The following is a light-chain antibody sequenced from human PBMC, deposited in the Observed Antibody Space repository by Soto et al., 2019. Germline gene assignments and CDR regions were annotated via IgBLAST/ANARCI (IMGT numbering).Light chain of an antibody. J-gene: IGKJ5*01. CDR2: DAS. CDR3: QQRSNWPIT. Sequence: EIVLTQSPATLSLSPGERATLSCRASESIGTYLAWYQQKPGQAPRLLIYDASTRATGIPARFSGSGSGTDFTLTIGSLEPEDFAIYYCQQRSNWPITFGQGTRLEIK. CDR1: ESIGTY. V-gene: IGKV3-11*01.